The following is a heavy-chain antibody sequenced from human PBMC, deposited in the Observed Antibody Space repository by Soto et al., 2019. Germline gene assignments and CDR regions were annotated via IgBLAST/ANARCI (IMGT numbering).Heavy chain of an antibody. D-gene: IGHD3-10*01. Sequence: EVELLESGGGLVQPGGSLRLSCVASGFTFKNYDMRWIRQAPGKGLEWVSGISGSGGVTYNADFVKGRFTISRDNSKNKLYLQMNSLRAEDTAIYYCAKNRQFRSYYESAGHYDNWGQGTLVTVSS. CDR2: ISGSGGVT. CDR1: GFTFKNYD. V-gene: IGHV3-23*01. CDR3: AKNRQFRSYYESAGHYDN. J-gene: IGHJ4*02.